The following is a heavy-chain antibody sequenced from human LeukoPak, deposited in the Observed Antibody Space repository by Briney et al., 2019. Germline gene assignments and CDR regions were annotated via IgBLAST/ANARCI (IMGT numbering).Heavy chain of an antibody. D-gene: IGHD6-19*01. V-gene: IGHV4-34*01. Sequence: SETLSLTCAVYGGSFSGYYRSWIRQPPGKGLEWIGEISHSGSTNYNPSLKSRVTISVDTSKNQFSLKLSSVTAADTAVYYCARTLPGYSSGWYGYWGQGTLVTVSS. CDR1: GGSFSGYY. CDR3: ARTLPGYSSGWYGY. J-gene: IGHJ4*02. CDR2: ISHSGST.